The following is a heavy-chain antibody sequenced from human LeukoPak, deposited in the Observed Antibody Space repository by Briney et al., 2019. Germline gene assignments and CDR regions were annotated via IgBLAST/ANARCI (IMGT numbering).Heavy chain of an antibody. D-gene: IGHD3-3*01. CDR3: HRVRFFYYGMDV. Sequence: ASVKVSCKASGYTFTDCYIHWVRQVPGQGLEWMGWADPNSEGTNYAQKFQGRVTMTRDTSISTAYMELSRLRSDDTAVYYCHRVRFFYYGMDVWGQGTTVTVSS. CDR1: GYTFTDCY. V-gene: IGHV1-2*02. CDR2: ADPNSEGT. J-gene: IGHJ6*02.